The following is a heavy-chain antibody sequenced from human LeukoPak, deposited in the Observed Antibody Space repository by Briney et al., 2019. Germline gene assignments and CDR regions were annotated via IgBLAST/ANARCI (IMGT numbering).Heavy chain of an antibody. CDR1: GGSISSNNYY. CDR3: AKTYSSSWYFPEGYYYYYMDV. D-gene: IGHD6-13*01. CDR2: IYYSGST. J-gene: IGHJ6*03. Sequence: SETLSLTCIVSGGSISSNNYYWGWIRQPPGKGLEWIGSIYYSGSTYYNPSLKSRVTISVDTSKNQFSLKLSSVTAADTAVYYCAKTYSSSWYFPEGYYYYYMDVWGKGTTVTVSS. V-gene: IGHV4-39*07.